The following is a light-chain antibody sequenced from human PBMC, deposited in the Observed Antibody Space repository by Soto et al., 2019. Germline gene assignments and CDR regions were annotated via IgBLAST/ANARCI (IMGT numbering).Light chain of an antibody. Sequence: DIVLTQSQGTLSLSPGSRATLSCRASQNIDNYLLCFQQKPGQAPRLLIYDASNRASGIPARFSGSGSGTDFTLTIRRLETEDFAVYFCHHRAKWPYTFGQGTKLEIK. CDR2: DAS. J-gene: IGKJ2*01. CDR1: QNIDNY. CDR3: HHRAKWPYT. V-gene: IGKV3-11*01.